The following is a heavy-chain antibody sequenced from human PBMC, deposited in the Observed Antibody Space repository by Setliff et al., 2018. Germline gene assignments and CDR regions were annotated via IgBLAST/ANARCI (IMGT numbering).Heavy chain of an antibody. CDR2: ISGSTDNT. J-gene: IGHJ4*02. D-gene: IGHD1-26*01. CDR1: KYTFNSYA. Sequence: VKVSCKASKYTFNSYAMNWVRQAPGQGLEWMGWISGSTDNTNYAQKFRGRVTLTKDTSTNTRYMELRSLRSDDTAMYYCARDTHQWDPLYFDSWGQGTLVTVSS. CDR3: ARDTHQWDPLYFDS. V-gene: IGHV1-18*01.